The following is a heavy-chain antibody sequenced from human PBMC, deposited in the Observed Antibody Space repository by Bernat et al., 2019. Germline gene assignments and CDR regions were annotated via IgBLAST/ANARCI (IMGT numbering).Heavy chain of an antibody. V-gene: IGHV3-23*01. CDR1: GFTFDSYA. CDR2: FSGSGGRT. Sequence: EVQLLESGGGLVQPGGSLRLSCAASGFTFDSYAMNWVRQAPGKGLEWVSAFSGSGGRTNYADSVKGRFSISRDNSKNTLNLQMNSLRGEDTAVYYCAKVVTRDGYNYYYGLDVWGQGTTVTVSS. J-gene: IGHJ6*02. CDR3: AKVVTRDGYNYYYGLDV. D-gene: IGHD5-24*01.